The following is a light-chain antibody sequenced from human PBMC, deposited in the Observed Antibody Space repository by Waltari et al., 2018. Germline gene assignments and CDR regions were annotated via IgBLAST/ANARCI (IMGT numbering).Light chain of an antibody. CDR1: QRINSN. CDR3: QQYNNWPRT. J-gene: IGKJ1*01. CDR2: GAS. Sequence: EIVMTQSPATLSVSPGERATPSCRASQRINSNLAWYQQKPGQAPRLLIYGASTRATGIPARFAGTGSGTEFTLTISSLQSEDFAVYYCQQYNNWPRTFGQGTKVEIK. V-gene: IGKV3-15*01.